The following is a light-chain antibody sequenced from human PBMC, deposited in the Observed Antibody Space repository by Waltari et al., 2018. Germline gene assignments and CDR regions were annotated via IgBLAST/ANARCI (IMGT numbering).Light chain of an antibody. CDR3: LLSYSGANWV. J-gene: IGLJ3*02. CDR2: DTS. V-gene: IGLV7-46*01. Sequence: QAVVTQEPSLTVSPGGTVTLTCGSSTGAVTSGHYPYWFQQTPGQAPRTLIYDTSNKDSWTPARVSGSRLGGKAALTLSGAQPEDEAEYYCLLSYSGANWVFGGGTKLTVL. CDR1: TGAVTSGHY.